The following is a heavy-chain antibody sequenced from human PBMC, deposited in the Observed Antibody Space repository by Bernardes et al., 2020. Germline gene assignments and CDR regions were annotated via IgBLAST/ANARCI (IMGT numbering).Heavy chain of an antibody. CDR2: IKEDGSEK. V-gene: IGHV3-7*03. Sequence: GSPRLSSAASGFTSSNYGMDRVRQAPGKGLEGMANIKEDGSEKYYVDSVKGRFTISRDNTKNSLHLQMNSLRAEDTAVYYCVRDQAGRLDYWGQGTLVTVSS. D-gene: IGHD1-26*01. CDR1: GFTSSNYG. CDR3: VRDQAGRLDY. J-gene: IGHJ4*02.